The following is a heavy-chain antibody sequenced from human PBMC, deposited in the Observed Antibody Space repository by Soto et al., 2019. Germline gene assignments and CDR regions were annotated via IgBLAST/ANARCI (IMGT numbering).Heavy chain of an antibody. J-gene: IGHJ4*02. CDR3: ARDRAITIFGVVRNFDY. CDR1: GFTFSSYN. V-gene: IGHV3-48*01. Sequence: PGGSLRLSCVVSGFTFSSYNMNWVRRAPGKGLEWVSYISSSGSAIYADSVKGRFTISRDNAKNSLYLQMNSLRAEDTAVYYCARDRAITIFGVVRNFDYWGQGTLVTVSS. CDR2: ISSSGSAI. D-gene: IGHD3-3*01.